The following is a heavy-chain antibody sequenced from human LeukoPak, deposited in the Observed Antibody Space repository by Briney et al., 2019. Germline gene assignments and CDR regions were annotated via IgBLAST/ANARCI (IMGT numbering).Heavy chain of an antibody. CDR3: AKRADGCRGVGCDYYYMDV. D-gene: IGHD2-15*01. Sequence: GGSLRLSCAASGFTFDNYAMNWVRQAPGKGLEWVSTISGVGDSTYYAESVKGRFTMSRDNSKHTVYLQMNSLRVGDTAIYYCAKRADGCRGVGCDYYYMDVWGKGTTVTVSS. CDR1: GFTFDNYA. CDR2: ISGVGDST. J-gene: IGHJ6*03. V-gene: IGHV3-23*01.